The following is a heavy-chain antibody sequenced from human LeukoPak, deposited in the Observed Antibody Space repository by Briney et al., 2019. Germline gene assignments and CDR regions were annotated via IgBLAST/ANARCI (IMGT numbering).Heavy chain of an antibody. CDR3: ATYYYGSGSDY. Sequence: SETLSLTCAVYGGSFSGYYWSWIRQPPGKGLEWIGYIYYSGSTNYNPSLKSRVTISVDTSKNQFSLKLSSVTAADTAVYYCATYYYGSGSDYWGQGTLVTVSS. J-gene: IGHJ4*02. CDR2: IYYSGST. V-gene: IGHV4-59*01. CDR1: GGSFSGYY. D-gene: IGHD3-10*01.